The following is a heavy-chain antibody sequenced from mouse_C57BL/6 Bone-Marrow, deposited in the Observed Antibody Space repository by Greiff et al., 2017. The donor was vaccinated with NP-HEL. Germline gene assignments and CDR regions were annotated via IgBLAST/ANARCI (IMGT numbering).Heavy chain of an antibody. CDR3: ARAPFITTVVARGY. V-gene: IGHV2-2*01. J-gene: IGHJ2*01. CDR2: IWSGGST. D-gene: IGHD1-1*01. Sequence: QVQLKESGPGLVQPSQSLSITCTVSGFSLTSYVVHWVRQSPGKGLEWLGVIWSGGSTDYNAAFISRLSISKDNSKSQVFFKMNSLQADDTAIYYCARAPFITTVVARGYWGQGTTLTVSS. CDR1: GFSLTSYV.